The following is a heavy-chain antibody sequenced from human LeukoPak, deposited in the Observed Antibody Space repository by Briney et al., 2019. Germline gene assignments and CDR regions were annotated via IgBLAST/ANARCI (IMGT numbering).Heavy chain of an antibody. Sequence: SGPTLVNPTHTLTLTCTFSGFSLSPSGMCVSWIRQPPGKALEWLARIDWDDDKHYSTSLKTRLTISKDTSKKQVVLTMTNMDPVDTATYFCARIRISAYYFDYWGQGALVTVSS. J-gene: IGHJ4*02. D-gene: IGHD3-16*01. V-gene: IGHV2-70*11. CDR3: ARIRISAYYFDY. CDR2: IDWDDDK. CDR1: GFSLSPSGMC.